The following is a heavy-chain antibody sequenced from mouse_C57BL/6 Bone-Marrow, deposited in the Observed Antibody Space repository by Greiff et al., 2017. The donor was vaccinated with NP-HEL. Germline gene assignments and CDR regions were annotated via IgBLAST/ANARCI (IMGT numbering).Heavy chain of an antibody. J-gene: IGHJ4*01. V-gene: IGHV1-75*01. CDR3: ARKWLLHYYAMDY. Sequence: VQLQQSGPELVKPGASVKISCKASGYTFTDYYINWVKQRPGQGLEWIGWIFPGSGSTYYNEKFKGKATLTVDKSSSTAYILLSSLTSEDSAVYFCARKWLLHYYAMDYWGQGTSVTVSS. D-gene: IGHD2-3*01. CDR1: GYTFTDYY. CDR2: IFPGSGST.